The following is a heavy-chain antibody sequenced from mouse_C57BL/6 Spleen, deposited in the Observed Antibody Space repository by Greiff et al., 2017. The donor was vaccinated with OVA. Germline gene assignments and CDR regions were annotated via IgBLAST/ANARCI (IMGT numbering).Heavy chain of an antibody. CDR2: IYPGSGST. Sequence: QVQLQQPGAELVKPGASVKMSCKASGYTFTSYWITWVKQRPGQGLEWIGDIYPGSGSTNYNEKFKSKATLTVDTSSSTAYMQLSSLTSEDSAVYYCARKVYDYGSSYFDYWGQGTTLTVSS. V-gene: IGHV1-55*01. CDR3: ARKVYDYGSSYFDY. J-gene: IGHJ2*01. CDR1: GYTFTSYW. D-gene: IGHD1-1*01.